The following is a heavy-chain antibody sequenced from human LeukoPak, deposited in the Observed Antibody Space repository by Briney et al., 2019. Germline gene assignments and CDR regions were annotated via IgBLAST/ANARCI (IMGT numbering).Heavy chain of an antibody. J-gene: IGHJ3*02. CDR3: ARRSVVVTPIFVGDAFDI. V-gene: IGHV4-34*01. D-gene: IGHD2-21*02. Sequence: SETLSLTCVVYGGSFSGYYWSWIRQPPGKGLEWIGEINHSGSTNYNPSLKSRVTISVDTSKNQFSLKLSSVTAADTAVYYCARRSVVVTPIFVGDAFDIWGQGTMVTVSS. CDR2: INHSGST. CDR1: GGSFSGYY.